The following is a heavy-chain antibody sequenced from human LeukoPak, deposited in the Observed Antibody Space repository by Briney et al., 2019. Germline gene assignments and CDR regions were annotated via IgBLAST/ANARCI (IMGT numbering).Heavy chain of an antibody. CDR1: GYTFTSYG. D-gene: IGHD3-22*01. J-gene: IGHJ4*02. Sequence: GASVKVSCKASGYTFTSYGISWVRQAPGQGLEWMGWISAYNGNTNYAQKLQGRVTMTTDTSTSTAYMELRSLRSDDTAVYYCARDTAHDHYYDSSGNWEYFDYWAREPWSPSPQ. CDR3: ARDTAHDHYYDSSGNWEYFDY. CDR2: ISAYNGNT. V-gene: IGHV1-18*01.